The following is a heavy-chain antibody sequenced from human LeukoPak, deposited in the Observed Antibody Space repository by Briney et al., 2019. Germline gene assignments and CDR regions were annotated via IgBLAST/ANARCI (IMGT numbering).Heavy chain of an antibody. J-gene: IGHJ5*02. CDR1: GYSISSGYY. D-gene: IGHD6-19*01. CDR3: ARHEFIAVAGNWFDP. V-gene: IGHV4-38-2*02. Sequence: PSETLSLTCTVSGYSISSGYYWGWIRQPPGKGLEWIGSIYHSGSTYYNPSLKSRVTISIDTSNNQFSLKLSSVTAADTAVYYCARHEFIAVAGNWFDPWGQGTLVTVSS. CDR2: IYHSGST.